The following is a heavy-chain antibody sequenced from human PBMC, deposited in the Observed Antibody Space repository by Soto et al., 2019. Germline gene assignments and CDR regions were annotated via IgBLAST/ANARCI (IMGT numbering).Heavy chain of an antibody. J-gene: IGHJ4*02. CDR2: ISSSGSTI. Sequence: GSLRLSCAASGFTFSDYYMSWIRQAPGKGLEWVSYISSSGSTIYYADSVKGRFTISRDNAKNSLYLQMNSLRAEDTAVYYCASSVGYYDILTGYQFDYWGQGTLVTVSS. CDR3: ASSVGYYDILTGYQFDY. V-gene: IGHV3-11*01. CDR1: GFTFSDYY. D-gene: IGHD3-9*01.